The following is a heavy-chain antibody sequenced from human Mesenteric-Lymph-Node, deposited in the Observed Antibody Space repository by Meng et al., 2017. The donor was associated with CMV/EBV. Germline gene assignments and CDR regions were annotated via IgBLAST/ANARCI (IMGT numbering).Heavy chain of an antibody. CDR1: GYNFNDYY. Sequence: SCTAAGYNFNDYYMHWVRQGPGQRLEWMGCISPESGDTQYARKFQGRVTMTRDVSSSTVYMELSSLRSDDTAVYYCARDQRLLGYDPWGQGTLVTVSS. D-gene: IGHD2-21*02. CDR2: ISPESGDT. J-gene: IGHJ5*02. CDR3: ARDQRLLGYDP. V-gene: IGHV1-2*02.